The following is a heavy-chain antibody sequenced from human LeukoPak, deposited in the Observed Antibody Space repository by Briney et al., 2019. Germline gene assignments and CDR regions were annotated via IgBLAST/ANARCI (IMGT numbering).Heavy chain of an antibody. Sequence: GGSLRLSCAASGFTFDDYAMHWVRQAPGKGLEWVSGISWNSGSIGYADSVKGRFTISRDNAKNSLYLQMNSLRAEDTAVYYCARQNYDILTGFDYWGQGTLVTVSS. CDR2: ISWNSGSI. J-gene: IGHJ4*02. CDR3: ARQNYDILTGFDY. D-gene: IGHD3-9*01. CDR1: GFTFDDYA. V-gene: IGHV3-9*01.